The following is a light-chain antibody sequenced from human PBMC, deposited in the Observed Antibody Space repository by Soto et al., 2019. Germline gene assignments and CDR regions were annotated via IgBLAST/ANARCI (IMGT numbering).Light chain of an antibody. CDR2: DAS. Sequence: DIQMTLSPSSLSASVGDRVTITCQASQDIRNYLNWYQQKPGKAPNLLIYDASNLRAGVPSRFSGSGSGTEFTFTISSLQPEDIATYYCQHYDHLPPLSFGGGTKVEIK. CDR1: QDIRNY. J-gene: IGKJ4*01. CDR3: QHYDHLPPLS. V-gene: IGKV1-33*01.